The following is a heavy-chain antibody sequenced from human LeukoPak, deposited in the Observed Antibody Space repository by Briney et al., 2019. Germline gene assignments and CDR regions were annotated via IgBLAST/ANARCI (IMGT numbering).Heavy chain of an antibody. D-gene: IGHD1-7*01. CDR1: GFTFNSYA. Sequence: AGGSLRLSCAASGFTFNSYAIHWVRQAPGKGLEWVAVISYDGSNKYYAGSVKGRFTISRDNSKNTVYLQMNSLRVEDTAVYYCARDRTTYYYYGMDVWGQGTTVTVSS. CDR2: ISYDGSNK. CDR3: ARDRTTYYYYGMDV. J-gene: IGHJ6*02. V-gene: IGHV3-30-3*01.